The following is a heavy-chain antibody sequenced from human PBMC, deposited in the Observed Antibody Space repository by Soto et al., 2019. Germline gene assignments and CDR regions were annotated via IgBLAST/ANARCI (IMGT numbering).Heavy chain of an antibody. Sequence: QLLESGPGLVKPSETLSLTCTVSGGSISSSNYYWGWIRQPPGKGLEWIGSISYSGSTYYNPSLKSRVTMSVDTSKNQFSVKLTSVTAADTAVYYCARRRYSIGWSTNWFDPWGQGTLVTVSS. CDR1: GGSISSSNYY. J-gene: IGHJ5*02. V-gene: IGHV4-39*01. D-gene: IGHD6-19*01. CDR3: ARRRYSIGWSTNWFDP. CDR2: ISYSGST.